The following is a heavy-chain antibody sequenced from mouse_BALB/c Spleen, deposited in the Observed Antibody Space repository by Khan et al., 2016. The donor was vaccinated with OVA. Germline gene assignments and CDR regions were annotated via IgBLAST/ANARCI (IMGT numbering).Heavy chain of an antibody. Sequence: VQLQQSGAELARPGASVKLSCKASGYTFTRYWMQWVKQRPGQGLEWIGAIYPGDGDTKYTQKFKGKATLTADKSSSTAYMELSSLASEDSAVYYCASHYGSYFDYWGQGTHLTVSS. CDR2: IYPGDGDT. D-gene: IGHD2-1*01. J-gene: IGHJ2*01. V-gene: IGHV1-87*01. CDR3: ASHYGSYFDY. CDR1: GYTFTRYW.